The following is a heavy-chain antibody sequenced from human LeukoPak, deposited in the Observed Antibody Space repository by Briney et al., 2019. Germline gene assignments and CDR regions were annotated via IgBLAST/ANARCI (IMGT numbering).Heavy chain of an antibody. CDR1: GYTFTSYA. J-gene: IGHJ4*02. CDR3: ARDLFYYGSGSYYHPPGY. CDR2: TNAGNGNT. D-gene: IGHD3-10*01. V-gene: IGHV1-3*01. Sequence: ASVKVSCKASGYTFTSYAMHWVRQAPGQRLEWMGWTNAGNGNTKYSQKFQGRVTITRDTSASTAYMELSSLRSEDTAVYYCARDLFYYGSGSYYHPPGYWGQGTLVTVSS.